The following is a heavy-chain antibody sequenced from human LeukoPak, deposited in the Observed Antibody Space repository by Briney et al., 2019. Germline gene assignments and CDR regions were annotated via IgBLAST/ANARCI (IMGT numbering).Heavy chain of an antibody. Sequence: SETLSLTCNVSGGSLSRHYCSWIRQAPGKGLEWIGFIFSGGSTNYNPSLKSRVSISMDTSQNQFSLKLSSVTAADTAVYYCARGRGPLRVELGDWGQGALVTVSS. J-gene: IGHJ4*02. CDR1: GGSLSRHY. D-gene: IGHD3-10*01. CDR3: ARGRGPLRVELGD. CDR2: IFSGGST. V-gene: IGHV4-4*09.